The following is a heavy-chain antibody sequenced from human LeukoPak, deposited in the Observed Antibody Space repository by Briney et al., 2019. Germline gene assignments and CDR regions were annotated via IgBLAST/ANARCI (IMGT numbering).Heavy chain of an antibody. J-gene: IGHJ3*02. D-gene: IGHD6-19*01. CDR3: ARGLEAVPAAFDI. Sequence: SETLSLTCTVSGGSISSGGYYWSWIRQPPGKGPEWIGYIYHNGFTNYNPPLRSRVTISVDSANNQFSLRLTSMTTADTAVYYCARGLEAVPAAFDIWGQGTLVTVSS. CDR1: GGSISSGGYY. CDR2: IYHNGFT. V-gene: IGHV4-61*08.